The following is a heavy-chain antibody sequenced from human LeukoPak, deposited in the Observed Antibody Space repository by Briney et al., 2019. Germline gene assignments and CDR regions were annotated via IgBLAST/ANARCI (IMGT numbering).Heavy chain of an antibody. CDR3: AREGLVVRYFDY. D-gene: IGHD2-15*01. V-gene: IGHV4-34*01. Sequence: SETLSLTCAVYGGSFSGYYWSWIRQPPGKGLEWIGEINHSGSTNYNPSLKSRVTISVDTSKNQFSLKLSSVTAADTAVYYCAREGLVVRYFDYWGQGTLVTVSS. CDR2: INHSGST. CDR1: GGSFSGYY. J-gene: IGHJ4*02.